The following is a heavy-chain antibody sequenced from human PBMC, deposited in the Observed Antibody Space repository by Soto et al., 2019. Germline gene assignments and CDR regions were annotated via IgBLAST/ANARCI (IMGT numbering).Heavy chain of an antibody. J-gene: IGHJ6*03. D-gene: IGHD6-13*01. CDR3: ARRGMNYYYYMDV. CDR2: ISAYNGNT. Sequence: ASVKVSCKASGYTLTGYGISLVRQAPGQGLEWMGWISAYNGNTNYAQKLQGRVTMTTDTSTSTAYMELRSLRSDDTAVYYCARRGMNYYYYMDVWGKGTTVTVSS. V-gene: IGHV1-18*01. CDR1: GYTLTGYG.